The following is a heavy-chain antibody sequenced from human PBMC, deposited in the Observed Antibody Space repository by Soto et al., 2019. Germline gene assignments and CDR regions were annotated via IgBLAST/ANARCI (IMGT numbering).Heavy chain of an antibody. CDR2: VNAGDGSA. D-gene: IGHD3-22*01. Sequence: QVQLVQSGAEVTEPGASVKVSCKTSGFTFTLHYIHWVRQAPGQGLEWVGMVNAGDGSATYAREFRDKVSMTWDASTSTVYLDLNSLKSEDTAIYYCARERDSFDYWGQGTQVSVSP. V-gene: IGHV1-46*01. J-gene: IGHJ4*02. CDR1: GFTFTLHY. CDR3: ARERDSFDY.